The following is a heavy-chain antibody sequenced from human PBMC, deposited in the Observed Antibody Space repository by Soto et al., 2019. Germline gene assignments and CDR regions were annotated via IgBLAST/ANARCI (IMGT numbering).Heavy chain of an antibody. CDR2: ITGSGGST. V-gene: IGHV3-23*01. Sequence: GGSLRLSCAASGFTFSSYSMSWVRQAPGKGLEWVSAITGSGGSTYYADSVKGRFTISRDNSKNTLYLQMNSLRAEDTAVYYCAKEGDLIGYNYGSCFDYWGQGTQVTSPQ. CDR1: GFTFSSYS. D-gene: IGHD5-18*01. CDR3: AKEGDLIGYNYGSCFDY. J-gene: IGHJ4*02.